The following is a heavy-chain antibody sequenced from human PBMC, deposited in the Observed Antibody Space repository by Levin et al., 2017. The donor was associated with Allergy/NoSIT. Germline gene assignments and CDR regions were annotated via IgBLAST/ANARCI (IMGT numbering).Heavy chain of an antibody. V-gene: IGHV3-30-3*01. CDR3: ARGEYYSSGIYYYAPGDY. CDR1: GFTSSSYA. D-gene: IGHD3-10*01. J-gene: IGHJ4*02. Sequence: GGSLRLSCAASGFTSSSYAMHWVRQAPGKGLEWVAVISYDGSNKNYADSVKGRFTISRDNSKNTLYLQMNSLRGEDTAVLYCARGEYYSSGIYYYAPGDYWGQGTLVTVSS. CDR2: ISYDGSNK.